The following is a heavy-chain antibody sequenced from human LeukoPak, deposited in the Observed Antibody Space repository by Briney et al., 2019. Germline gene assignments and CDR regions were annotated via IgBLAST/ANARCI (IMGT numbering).Heavy chain of an antibody. Sequence: PGGSLRLSFVASGLTFSNSWMTWVRQAPGKGLEWVGNIDQGGSHKNYVDSVKGRFTISRDNAKNSLYLQRDTLRAEDTAIYYCASTFPYCSGGSCALGGQGTLVTVSS. J-gene: IGHJ4*02. CDR1: GLTFSNSW. V-gene: IGHV3-7*01. CDR3: ASTFPYCSGGSCAL. CDR2: IDQGGSHK. D-gene: IGHD2-15*01.